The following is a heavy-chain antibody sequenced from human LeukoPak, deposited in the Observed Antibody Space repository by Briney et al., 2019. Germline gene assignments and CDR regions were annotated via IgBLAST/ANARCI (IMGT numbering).Heavy chain of an antibody. CDR1: GGSISSYS. Sequence: SETLSLTCTVSGGSISSYSWNWIRQPPGKGLEWIGEINHSGSTNYNPSLESRVTISVDTSKNQFSLKVDSVTTADTAVYYCAGGNTNKVHYYFDSWGQGTLVTVSS. D-gene: IGHD4-23*01. V-gene: IGHV4-59*01. CDR2: INHSGST. J-gene: IGHJ4*02. CDR3: AGGNTNKVHYYFDS.